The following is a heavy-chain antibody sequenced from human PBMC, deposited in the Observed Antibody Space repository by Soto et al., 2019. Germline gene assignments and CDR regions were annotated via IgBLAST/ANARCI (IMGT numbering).Heavy chain of an antibody. CDR2: ISYDGSNK. CDR3: ARELASSGWYNYYYGMDV. D-gene: IGHD6-19*01. CDR1: GFTFSSYA. J-gene: IGHJ6*02. Sequence: QVQLVESGGGVVQPGRSLRLSCAASGFTFSSYAMHWVRQAPGKGLEWVAVISYDGSNKYYADSVKGRFTISRDNSKNQLYLQMNSLRAEDTAVYYCARELASSGWYNYYYGMDVWGQGTTVTVSS. V-gene: IGHV3-30-3*01.